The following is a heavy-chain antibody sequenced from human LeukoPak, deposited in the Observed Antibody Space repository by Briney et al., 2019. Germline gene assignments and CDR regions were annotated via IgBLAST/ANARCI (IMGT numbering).Heavy chain of an antibody. Sequence: SETLSLTCTVSGGSISDINYYWGWIRQPPGKGLEWIGSIYYNGRTYYSPSLKSRVTISIDTSKNQFSLKLSSVTAADTAVYYCARRFLRRWFDPWGQGTLVTVSS. CDR1: GGSISDINYY. J-gene: IGHJ5*02. V-gene: IGHV4-39*01. CDR3: ARRFLRRWFDP. D-gene: IGHD3-10*01. CDR2: IYYNGRT.